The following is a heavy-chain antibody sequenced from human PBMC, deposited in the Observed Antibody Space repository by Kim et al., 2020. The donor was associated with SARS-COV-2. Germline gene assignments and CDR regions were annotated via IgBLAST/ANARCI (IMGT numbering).Heavy chain of an antibody. CDR2: ISSSSSYI. CDR1: GFTFSSYS. Sequence: GGSLRLSCAASGFTFSSYSMNWVRQAPGKGLEWVSSISSSSSYIYYADSVKGRFTISRDNAKNSLYLQMNSLRAEDTAVYYCASGTMVRGANWFDPWGQGTLVTVSS. J-gene: IGHJ5*02. CDR3: ASGTMVRGANWFDP. V-gene: IGHV3-21*01. D-gene: IGHD3-10*01.